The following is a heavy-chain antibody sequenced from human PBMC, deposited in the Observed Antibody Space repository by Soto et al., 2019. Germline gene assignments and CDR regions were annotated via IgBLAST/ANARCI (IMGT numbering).Heavy chain of an antibody. CDR3: VKDQGLYGSGSYYTRGRLPSYYYYGMDV. CDR2: ISSNGGST. Sequence: GGSLRLSCSASGFTFSSYAMHWVRQAPGKGLEYVSAISSNGGSTYYADSVKGRFTISRDNSKNTLYLQMSSLRAEDTAVYYCVKDQGLYGSGSYYTRGRLPSYYYYGMDVWGQGTKVTVSS. D-gene: IGHD3-10*01. CDR1: GFTFSSYA. V-gene: IGHV3-64D*06. J-gene: IGHJ6*02.